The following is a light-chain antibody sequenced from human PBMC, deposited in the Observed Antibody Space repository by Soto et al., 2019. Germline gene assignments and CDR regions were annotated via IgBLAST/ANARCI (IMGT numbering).Light chain of an antibody. CDR1: QSISSG. J-gene: IGKJ1*01. V-gene: IGKV1-5*03. Sequence: DIQMTQSPSTLSASIGDRVTITCRASQSISSGLAWYQQKPGKVPKLLIYRASTLEGGVPTRFSGSGSGTEFTLTITNLQPDDRATYTCQPYTSEGSFGQGTKVEIK. CDR2: RAS. CDR3: QPYTSEGS.